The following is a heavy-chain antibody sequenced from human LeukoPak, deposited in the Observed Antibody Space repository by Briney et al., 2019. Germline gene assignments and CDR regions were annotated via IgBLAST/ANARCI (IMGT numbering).Heavy chain of an antibody. Sequence: GASVKVSCKASGYTFTGYYMHWVRHAPGQGHERMGWINPNSGGTNYAQKSQGRVTMTRATSITTAYMELSRLRSDDTAVYYCARGSRRIQVWLLKRHGLAAFDYGGQGTLVTVSS. J-gene: IGHJ4*02. CDR2: INPNSGGT. CDR1: GYTFTGYY. D-gene: IGHD5-18*01. CDR3: ARGSRRIQVWLLKRHGLAAFDY. V-gene: IGHV1-2*02.